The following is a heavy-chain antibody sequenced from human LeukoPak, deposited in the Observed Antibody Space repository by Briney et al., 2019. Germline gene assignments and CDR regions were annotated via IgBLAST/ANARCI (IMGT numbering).Heavy chain of an antibody. D-gene: IGHD5-24*01. J-gene: IGHJ3*02. CDR3: AKDIKARWQDGGLYAFDI. CDR2: ISSSSSYI. CDR1: GFTFSSYS. Sequence: GGSLRLSCAASGFTFSSYSMNWVRQAPGKGLEWVSSISSSSSYIYYADSVKGRFTISRDNAKNSLYLQMNSLRAEDTALYYCAKDIKARWQDGGLYAFDIWGQGTMVTVSS. V-gene: IGHV3-21*04.